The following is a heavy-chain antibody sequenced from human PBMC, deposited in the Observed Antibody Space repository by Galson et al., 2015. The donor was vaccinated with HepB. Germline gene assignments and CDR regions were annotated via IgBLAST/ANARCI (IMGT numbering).Heavy chain of an antibody. CDR3: ARDSGSSGWYHYFDY. J-gene: IGHJ4*02. CDR1: GFTFSSYG. Sequence: SLRLSCAASGFTFSSYGMHWVRQAPGKGLEWVSYISSSSSTIYYADSVKGRFTISRDNAKNSLYLQMNSLRDEDTAVYYCARDSGSSGWYHYFDYWGQGTLVTVSS. CDR2: ISSSSSTI. D-gene: IGHD6-19*01. V-gene: IGHV3-48*02.